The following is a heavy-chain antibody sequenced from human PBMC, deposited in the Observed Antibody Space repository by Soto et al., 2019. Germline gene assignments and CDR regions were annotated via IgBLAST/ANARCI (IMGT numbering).Heavy chain of an antibody. CDR1: GGSISSSSYY. CDR3: ARQGDYFWGSYRPYFDY. D-gene: IGHD3-16*02. V-gene: IGHV4-39*01. Sequence: SETLSLTCTVSGGSISSSSYYWGWIRQPPGKGLEWIGSIYYSGSTYYNPSLKSRVTISVDTSKNQFSLKLSSVTAADTAVYYCARQGDYFWGSYRPYFDYWGQGTLVTVSS. CDR2: IYYSGST. J-gene: IGHJ4*02.